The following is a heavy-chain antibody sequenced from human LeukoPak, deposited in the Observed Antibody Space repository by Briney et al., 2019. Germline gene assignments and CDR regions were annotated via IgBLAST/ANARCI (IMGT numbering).Heavy chain of an antibody. CDR1: GYTFTSYG. V-gene: IGHV1-18*01. Sequence: ASVKVSCKASGYTFTSYGISWVRQAPGQGLEWMGWISAYNGNTNYAQKLQGRVTMTTDTSTSTAYMELRSLRSDDTAVYYCARDGSSGWLRADFDYWGQGTLVTVSS. CDR3: ARDGSSGWLRADFDY. CDR2: ISAYNGNT. J-gene: IGHJ4*02. D-gene: IGHD6-19*01.